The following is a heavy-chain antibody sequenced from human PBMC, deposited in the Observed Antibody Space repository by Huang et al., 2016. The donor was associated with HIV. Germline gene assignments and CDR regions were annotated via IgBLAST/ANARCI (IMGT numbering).Heavy chain of an antibody. J-gene: IGHJ2*01. CDR3: ARNHDFWRGRMFAISYFDV. Sequence: QMRFQESGPGLVKPSGTLSLTCNVSGGSINTGRYYWGWVRQPPGKGLEGVGSLYYTGKRHYDPSLKGRLTMSADTSKNQFSLNLSSVTAADTAIYYCARNHDFWRGRMFAISYFDVWGRGTLVTVAS. V-gene: IGHV4-39*01. CDR1: GGSINTGRYY. CDR2: LYYTGKR. D-gene: IGHD3-3*01.